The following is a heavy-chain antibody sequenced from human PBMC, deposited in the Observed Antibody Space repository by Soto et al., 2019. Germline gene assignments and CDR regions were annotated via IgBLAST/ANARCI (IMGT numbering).Heavy chain of an antibody. CDR2: IYYSGST. CDR3: ARGDTAMVYFDY. CDR1: GGSISSGGYY. J-gene: IGHJ4*02. Sequence: SETLSLTCTVSGGSISSGGYYWSWIRQHPGKGLEWIGYIYYSGSTYYNPSLKSRVTISVDTSKNQFSLKLSSVTAADTAVYYCARGDTAMVYFDYWGQGTLVTVSS. D-gene: IGHD5-18*01. V-gene: IGHV4-31*03.